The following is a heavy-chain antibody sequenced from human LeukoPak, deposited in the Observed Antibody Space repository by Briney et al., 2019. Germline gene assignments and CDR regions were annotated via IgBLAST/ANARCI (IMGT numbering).Heavy chain of an antibody. V-gene: IGHV3-33*01. CDR2: IWSDGSQS. Sequence: GGSLRLSCAASGFTFSRYGMHWVRQAPGKGLEWVAVIWSDGSQSHYRDSVKGRFTISRDNSKNTLYLQMNSLRAEDTAVYFCARDDEFDDYDRRRHTNTFDYWGHGTLVTVSS. CDR3: ARDDEFDDYDRRRHTNTFDY. D-gene: IGHD3-22*01. CDR1: GFTFSRYG. J-gene: IGHJ4*01.